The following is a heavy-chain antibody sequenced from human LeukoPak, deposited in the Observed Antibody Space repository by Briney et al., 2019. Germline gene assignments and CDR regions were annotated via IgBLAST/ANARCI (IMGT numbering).Heavy chain of an antibody. Sequence: PGGSLRLSCAASGFTFSSYGMHWVRQAPGKGLEWVAVIWYDGSNKYYADSVKGRFTISRDNSKNTLYLQMNSLRAEDTAVYYCARPSPPGDGYNPSDQWGQGSLVIVSS. D-gene: IGHD5-24*01. V-gene: IGHV3-33*01. CDR2: IWYDGSNK. J-gene: IGHJ4*02. CDR1: GFTFSSYG. CDR3: ARPSPPGDGYNPSDQ.